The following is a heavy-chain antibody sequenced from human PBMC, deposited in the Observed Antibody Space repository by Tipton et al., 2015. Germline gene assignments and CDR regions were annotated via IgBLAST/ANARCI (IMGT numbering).Heavy chain of an antibody. CDR3: ACQDYDSLTRDYQTVDY. J-gene: IGHJ4*02. CDR2: LSYSGKT. D-gene: IGHD3-9*01. Sequence: LRLSCTVSGGSFSDYYWGWIRQPPGKGLEWIGSLSYSGKTDYNPPLRSRVTISVDTSKNQFSLRLSSVTAADTAVYYCACQDYDSLTRDYQTVDYWGQGTLVTVSS. V-gene: IGHV4-39*01. CDR1: GGSFSDYY.